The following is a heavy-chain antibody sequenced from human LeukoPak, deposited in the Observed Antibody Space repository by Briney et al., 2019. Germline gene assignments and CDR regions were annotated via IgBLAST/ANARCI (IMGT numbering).Heavy chain of an antibody. Sequence: SETLSLTCTVSGGSISTYYWSWIRQPPGKGLEWIGYIDYSGSTNYNPSLKSRVTISVDTSKNQFSLKLSSVTAADTAVYYCARVCCSSSNCYDYYFDYWGQGTLVTVSS. J-gene: IGHJ4*02. CDR2: IDYSGST. D-gene: IGHD2-2*01. V-gene: IGHV4-59*01. CDR1: GGSISTYY. CDR3: ARVCCSSSNCYDYYFDY.